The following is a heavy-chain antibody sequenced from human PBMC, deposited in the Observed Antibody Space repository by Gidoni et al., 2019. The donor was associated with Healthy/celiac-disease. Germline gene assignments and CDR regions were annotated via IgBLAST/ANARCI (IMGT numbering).Heavy chain of an antibody. CDR2: SSGSGGST. CDR3: AKPIAPYDYYYGMDV. D-gene: IGHD2-15*01. CDR1: GFTFSSYA. J-gene: IGHJ6*02. Sequence: EVQLLESGGGLVQPGASLILSCAASGFTFSSYAMSWVRQAPGKGLEWVSASSGSGGSTYYADSVKGRFTISRDNSKNTLYLQMNSLRAEDTAVYYCAKPIAPYDYYYGMDVWDQGTTVTVSS. V-gene: IGHV3-23*01.